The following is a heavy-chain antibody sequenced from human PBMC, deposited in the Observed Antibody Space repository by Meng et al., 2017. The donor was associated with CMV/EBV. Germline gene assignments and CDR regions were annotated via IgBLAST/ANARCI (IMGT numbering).Heavy chain of an antibody. D-gene: IGHD2-2*01. Sequence: CAGSGFTCSSYWMHWVRQAPGKGLGWVSRINSDGSSTSYADSVKGRFTISRDNAKNTLYLQMNSLRAEDTAVYYWARDKGSTGPPFDYWGQGTLVTVSS. J-gene: IGHJ4*02. CDR3: ARDKGSTGPPFDY. CDR1: GFTCSSYW. CDR2: INSDGSST. V-gene: IGHV3-74*01.